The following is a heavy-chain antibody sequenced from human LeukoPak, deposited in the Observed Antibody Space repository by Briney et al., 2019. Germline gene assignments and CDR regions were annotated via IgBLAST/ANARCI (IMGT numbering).Heavy chain of an antibody. CDR3: ARGTDDMVTDQNFDY. CDR2: MNPNRGDT. D-gene: IGHD5-18*01. CDR1: GYTFTSYD. Sequence: GASVKVSCKASGYTFTSYDIKWGRRATGQGLEWMGWMNPNRGDTGYAQKFQGRVTMTRNTSISTAYMELSSLRSDDTAVYYCARGTDDMVTDQNFDYWGQGTLVTVSS. J-gene: IGHJ4*02. V-gene: IGHV1-8*01.